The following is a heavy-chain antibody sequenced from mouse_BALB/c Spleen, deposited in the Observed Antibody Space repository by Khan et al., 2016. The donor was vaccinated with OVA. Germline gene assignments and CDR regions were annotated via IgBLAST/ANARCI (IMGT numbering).Heavy chain of an antibody. CDR1: GYIFTSYW. CDR2: IYPGTDNT. J-gene: IGHJ2*01. D-gene: IGHD6-1*01. Sequence: QVQLQQSGAELMRPGASVKLSCKTSGYIFTSYWIHWVKQRSGQGLEWIARIYPGTDNTYYNEKFKDKATLTADKSSTTAYMQLSSLKSEDSAVYFCAREEPLYYFYYRGQSTTLTVSS. V-gene: IGHV1S132*01. CDR3: AREEPLYYFYY.